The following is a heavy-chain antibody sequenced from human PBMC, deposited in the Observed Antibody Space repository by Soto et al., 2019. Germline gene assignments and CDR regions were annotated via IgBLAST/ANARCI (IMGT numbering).Heavy chain of an antibody. CDR2: IIPILGIA. CDR1: GGTFSSYT. V-gene: IGHV1-69*02. D-gene: IGHD6-13*01. CDR3: AGGWGIAAASNRYCDMDF. Sequence: QVQLVQSGAEVKKPGSSVKVSCKASGGTFSSYTISWVRQASGQGLEWMGRIIPILGIANYAHKFQGRVTVTVANFTSAAYMELSRLRFDDTAVSYFAGGWGIAAASNRYCDMDFWGKGTTVTVSS. J-gene: IGHJ6*03.